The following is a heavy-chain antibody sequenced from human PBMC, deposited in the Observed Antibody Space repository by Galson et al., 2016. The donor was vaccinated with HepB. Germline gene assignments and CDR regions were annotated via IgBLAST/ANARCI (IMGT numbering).Heavy chain of an antibody. CDR1: GFTVSNNY. CDR2: IYSDGST. V-gene: IGHV3-66*01. Sequence: SLRLSCAASGFTVSNNYMTWVRQAPGKGLEWVSLIYSDGSTRYAGSVKGRFTISRDNSKNSLYLQMNSLRAEDTAVYYCARTAHYYYYYMDVWGKGTTVTVSS. CDR3: ARTAHYYYYYMDV. J-gene: IGHJ6*03.